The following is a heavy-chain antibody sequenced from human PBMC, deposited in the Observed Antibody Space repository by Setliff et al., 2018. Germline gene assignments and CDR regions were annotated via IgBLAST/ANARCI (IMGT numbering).Heavy chain of an antibody. Sequence: GASVKVSCKTSGYTFISYGISWVRQAPGQGLEWMGWINNYNGNTDYAQNIQGRVTMTTDTSTSTAYMELRSLRSDDTAVYYWASRTHPHVITGITQGGGWWYYYYMDVWGKGTTVTVSS. CDR2: INNYNGNT. CDR1: GYTFISYG. J-gene: IGHJ6*03. V-gene: IGHV1-18*01. CDR3: ASRTHPHVITGITQGGGWWYYYYMDV. D-gene: IGHD1-7*01.